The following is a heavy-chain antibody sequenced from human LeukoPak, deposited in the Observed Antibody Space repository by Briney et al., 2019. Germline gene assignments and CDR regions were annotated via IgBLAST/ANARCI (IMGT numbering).Heavy chain of an antibody. CDR1: GGSISSGGYS. D-gene: IGHD4-17*01. V-gene: IGHV4-30-4*07. CDR3: ASSYPKSEYGDYGPKEGYFDY. CDR2: IYYSGST. Sequence: PSETLSLTCAVSGGSISSGGYSWSWIRQPPGKGLEWIGYIYYSGSTYYNPSLKSRVTISVDTSKNQFSLKLSSVTAADTAVYYCASSYPKSEYGDYGPKEGYFDYWGQGTLVTVSS. J-gene: IGHJ4*02.